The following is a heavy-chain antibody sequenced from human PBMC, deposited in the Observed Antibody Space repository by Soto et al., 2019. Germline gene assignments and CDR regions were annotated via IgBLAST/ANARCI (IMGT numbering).Heavy chain of an antibody. CDR3: ARGVRLDSLSSASATFDY. J-gene: IGHJ4*02. D-gene: IGHD3-3*01. Sequence: VQVVQSGAEVKSPGSSVKISCKPSGGSLSNYALSWVRQAPGQGLEWMGGIIPVSGTTKYAQKFEGRLMMTADESTTTAYMELSGLRYEDTAIYYCARGVRLDSLSSASATFDYWGQGTLVTVSS. CDR1: GGSLSNYA. CDR2: IIPVSGTT. V-gene: IGHV1-69*12.